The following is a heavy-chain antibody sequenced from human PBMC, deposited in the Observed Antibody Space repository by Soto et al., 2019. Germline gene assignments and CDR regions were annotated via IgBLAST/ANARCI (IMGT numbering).Heavy chain of an antibody. CDR1: GFTFSSYS. V-gene: IGHV3-21*01. CDR2: ISSSSSYI. D-gene: IGHD6-13*01. Sequence: GSLRLSCAASGFTFSSYSMSWVRQAPGKGLEWVSSISSSSSYIYYADSVKGRFTISRDNAKNSLYLQMNSLRAEDKAVYYCARDPYSSSWSPGNWFDPWGQGTLVTVSS. J-gene: IGHJ5*02. CDR3: ARDPYSSSWSPGNWFDP.